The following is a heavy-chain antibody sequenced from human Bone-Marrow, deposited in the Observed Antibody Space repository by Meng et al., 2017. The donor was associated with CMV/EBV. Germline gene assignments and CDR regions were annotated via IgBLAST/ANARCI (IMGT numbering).Heavy chain of an antibody. Sequence: GESLKISCAASRFTFRTYGMHWVRQAPGKGLEWVAFIRSDGSDQFYADSVKGRFTVSRDNSKNMLYLQMNSLRPEDTAVYYCARDLGNSVIVVVPAARRMWDYYYGMDVWGQGTTVTVSS. D-gene: IGHD2-2*01. CDR3: ARDLGNSVIVVVPAARRMWDYYYGMDV. CDR2: IRSDGSDQ. V-gene: IGHV3-30*02. J-gene: IGHJ6*02. CDR1: RFTFRTYG.